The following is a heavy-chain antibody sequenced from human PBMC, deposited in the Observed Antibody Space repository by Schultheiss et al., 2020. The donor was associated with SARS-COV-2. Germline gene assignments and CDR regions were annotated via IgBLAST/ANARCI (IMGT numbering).Heavy chain of an antibody. D-gene: IGHD3-10*01. CDR3: ARHDDGTMVLFDP. V-gene: IGHV4-59*08. Sequence: SETLSLTCTVSGGSISSYYWSWIRQPPGKGMEWIGYIYHSGSTYYNPSLKSRVTISVDTSKNQFSLKLSSVTAADTAVYYCARHDDGTMVLFDPWGQGTLVTVSS. CDR1: GGSISSYY. J-gene: IGHJ5*02. CDR2: IYHSGST.